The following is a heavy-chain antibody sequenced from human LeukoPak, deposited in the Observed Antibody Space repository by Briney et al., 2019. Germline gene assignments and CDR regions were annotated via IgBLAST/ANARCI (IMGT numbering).Heavy chain of an antibody. J-gene: IGHJ1*01. Sequence: ASVKVSSKASGYTFTSYYMHWVRQAPGQGLEWMGIINPSGGSTSYAQKFQGRVTMTRDTSTSTVYMELSSLRSEDAAVYYCARVARRYYFQHWGQGTLVTVSS. CDR1: GYTFTSYY. D-gene: IGHD1-14*01. V-gene: IGHV1-46*01. CDR3: ARVARRYYFQH. CDR2: INPSGGST.